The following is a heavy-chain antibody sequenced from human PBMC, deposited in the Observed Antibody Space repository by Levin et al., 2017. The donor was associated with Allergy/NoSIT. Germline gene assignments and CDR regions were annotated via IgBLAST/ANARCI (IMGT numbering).Heavy chain of an antibody. CDR2: IYYSGST. Sequence: PSETLSLTCTVSGGSVSSGSYYWSWIRQPPGKGLEWIGYIYYSGSTNYNPSLKSRVTISVDTSKNQFSLKLSSVTAADTAVYYCAREGGQLWLGTAWFDPWGQGTLVTVSS. CDR3: AREGGQLWLGTAWFDP. J-gene: IGHJ5*02. V-gene: IGHV4-61*01. CDR1: GGSVSSGSYY. D-gene: IGHD5-18*01.